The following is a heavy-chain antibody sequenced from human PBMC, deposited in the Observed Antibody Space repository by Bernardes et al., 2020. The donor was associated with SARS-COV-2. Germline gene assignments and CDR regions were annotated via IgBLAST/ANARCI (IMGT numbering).Heavy chain of an antibody. CDR1: GGTFSSYA. V-gene: IGHV1-69*04. J-gene: IGHJ6*02. CDR3: ASSITMVRGVIIPGYGMDV. D-gene: IGHD3-10*01. Sequence: SVKVSCKASGGTFSSYAISWVRQAPGQGLEWMGRIIPILGIANYAQKFQGRVTITADKSTSTAYMELSSLRSEDTAVYYCASSITMVRGVIIPGYGMDVWGQGTTVTVSS. CDR2: IIPILGIA.